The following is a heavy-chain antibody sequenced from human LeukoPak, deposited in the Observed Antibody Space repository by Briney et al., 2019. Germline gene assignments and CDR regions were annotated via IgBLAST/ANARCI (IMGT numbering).Heavy chain of an antibody. D-gene: IGHD2-15*01. J-gene: IGHJ6*02. CDR2: ISSSSSTM. CDR1: GFSLSYYS. CDR3: VKVDYCSGGSCHSGGYGMDV. Sequence: GGSLRLSCAASGFSLSYYSMNWVRQAPGKGLEWVSYISSSSSTMYYADSVKGRFTISRDNAKNSMYLQMNSLRVEDTAVYYCVKVDYCSGGSCHSGGYGMDVWGQGTTVTVSS. V-gene: IGHV3-48*04.